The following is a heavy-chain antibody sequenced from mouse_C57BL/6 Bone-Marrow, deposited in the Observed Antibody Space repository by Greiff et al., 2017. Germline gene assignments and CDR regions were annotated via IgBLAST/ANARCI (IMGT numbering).Heavy chain of an antibody. V-gene: IGHV1-15*01. Sequence: QVQLKESGAELVRPGASVTLSCKASGYTFTDYEMHWVKQTPVHGLEWIGAIDPETGGTAYNQKFKGKAILTADKSSSTAYMELRSLTSEDSAVYYCTRSYDDYTWFAYWGQGTLVTVSA. CDR3: TRSYDDYTWFAY. D-gene: IGHD2-4*01. J-gene: IGHJ3*01. CDR1: GYTFTDYE. CDR2: IDPETGGT.